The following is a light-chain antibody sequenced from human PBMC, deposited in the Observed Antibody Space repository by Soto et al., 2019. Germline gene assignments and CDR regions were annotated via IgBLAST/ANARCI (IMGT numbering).Light chain of an antibody. Sequence: DIQITHSPSSLSASVGDRVTITCRSSQTINTYLNWYQQKPGKAPKLLIHAASSLQSGVPSRFSGSGSGTDFTLTISSLQPEDFATYYCQQLNSYPWTFGQGTKVDIK. V-gene: IGKV1-39*01. CDR1: QTINTY. J-gene: IGKJ1*01. CDR2: AAS. CDR3: QQLNSYPWT.